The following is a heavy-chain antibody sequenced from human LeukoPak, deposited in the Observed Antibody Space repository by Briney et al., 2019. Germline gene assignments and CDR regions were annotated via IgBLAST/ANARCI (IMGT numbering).Heavy chain of an antibody. J-gene: IGHJ4*02. D-gene: IGHD6-13*01. CDR2: ISSSSSTI. CDR3: ARGRAAAGTGGFDY. V-gene: IGHV3-48*01. CDR1: GFTFSTFW. Sequence: GGSLRLSCAASGFTFSTFWMSWVRQAPGKGLEWVSYISSSSSTIYYADSVKGRFTISRDNAKNSLYLQMNSLRAEDTAVYYCARGRAAAGTGGFDYWGQGTLVTVSS.